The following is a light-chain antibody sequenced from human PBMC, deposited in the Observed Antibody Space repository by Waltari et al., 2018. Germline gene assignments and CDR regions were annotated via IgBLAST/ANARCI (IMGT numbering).Light chain of an antibody. CDR2: GAS. Sequence: EIALTQSPGTLSLSPGERATLSCRASQSVSRALAWYQQNPGQAPRLLIYGASNRATGIPDRFSGSGSGTDFSLIISRLEPEDFAVYYCQHYVSLPVTFGQGTKVEIK. CDR3: QHYVSLPVT. CDR1: QSVSRA. V-gene: IGKV3-20*01. J-gene: IGKJ1*01.